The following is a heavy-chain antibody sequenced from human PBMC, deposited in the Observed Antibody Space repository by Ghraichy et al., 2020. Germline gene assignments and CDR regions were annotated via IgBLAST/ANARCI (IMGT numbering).Heavy chain of an antibody. D-gene: IGHD6-19*01. Sequence: SGPTLVKPTQTLTLTCTFSGFSLSTSGVGVGWIRQPPGKALEWLALIYWDDDKRYSPSLKSRLTITKDTSKNQVVLTMTNMDPVDTATYYCALLPGIAVAALEYYFDYWGQGTLVTVSS. CDR3: ALLPGIAVAALEYYFDY. J-gene: IGHJ4*02. CDR1: GFSLSTSGVG. CDR2: IYWDDDK. V-gene: IGHV2-5*02.